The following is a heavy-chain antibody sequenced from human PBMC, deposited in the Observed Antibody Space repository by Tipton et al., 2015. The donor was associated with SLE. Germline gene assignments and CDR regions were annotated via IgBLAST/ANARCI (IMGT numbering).Heavy chain of an antibody. CDR3: ARVLFSIVAIPGTIYYYSYMDV. J-gene: IGHJ6*03. V-gene: IGHV4-34*01. CDR2: INRSGST. Sequence: TLSLTCTVYGGSFSGYYWSWIRQPPGKGLEWIGEINRSGSTNYNPSLKSRVTISVNTSKNQFSLKLTSVTAAASAVYYCARVLFSIVAIPGTIYYYSYMDVWDKGTTVTVSS. CDR1: GGSFSGYY. D-gene: IGHD3-10*01.